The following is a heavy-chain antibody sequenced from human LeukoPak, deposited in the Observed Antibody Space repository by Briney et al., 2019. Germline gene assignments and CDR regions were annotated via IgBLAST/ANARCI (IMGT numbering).Heavy chain of an antibody. Sequence: PSQTLSLTCTVSGGSISSGGYYWSWIRQPPGKGLEWIGYIYHSGSTYYNPSLKSRVTISVDTSKNQFSLKLSSVTAADTAVYYCARGRGGDFDWLSFDYWGQGTLVTVSS. D-gene: IGHD3-9*01. CDR2: IYHSGST. V-gene: IGHV4-30-2*01. CDR3: ARGRGGDFDWLSFDY. CDR1: GGSISSGGYY. J-gene: IGHJ4*02.